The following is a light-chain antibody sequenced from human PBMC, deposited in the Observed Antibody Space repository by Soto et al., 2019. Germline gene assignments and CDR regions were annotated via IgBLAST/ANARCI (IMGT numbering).Light chain of an antibody. CDR2: AAS. J-gene: IGKJ4*01. Sequence: DIQMTQSPSSLSAAVGDIVTVTCRASQTISTNLNWYQQKPGKAPNLLISAASSLQSGVPSRFSGSGSGTEFTLTISTLQPKDFATYYCQQSYSDPPTFGGGTKVEI. CDR1: QTISTN. CDR3: QQSYSDPPT. V-gene: IGKV1-39*01.